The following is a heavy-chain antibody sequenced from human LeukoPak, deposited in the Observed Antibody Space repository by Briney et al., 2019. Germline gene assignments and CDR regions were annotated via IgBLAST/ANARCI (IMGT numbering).Heavy chain of an antibody. CDR1: GFTVSSNY. D-gene: IGHD3-10*01. CDR3: ARAPPRPPGYYYMEV. V-gene: IGHV3-53*01. J-gene: IGHJ6*03. CDR2: IYSGGST. Sequence: GGSLRLSCAASGFTVSSNYMSWVRQAPGKGLEWVSVIYSGGSTYYADSVKGRFTISRDNSKNTLYLQMNSLRAEDTAVYYCARAPPRPPGYYYMEVWGKGTTVTVSS.